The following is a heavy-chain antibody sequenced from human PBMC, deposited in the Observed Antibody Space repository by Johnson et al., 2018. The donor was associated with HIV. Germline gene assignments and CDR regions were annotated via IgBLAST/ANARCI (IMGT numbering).Heavy chain of an antibody. Sequence: VHLVESGGCVVQPGRSLRLSCAASGFTFSSYWMSWVRQSPGKGLEWVANIKQDGSEKYYVDSVKGRFTISRDNAKNSLYLQTNSLRAEDTAVYYCALEAVRSTDAFDIWGQGTMVIVSS. CDR2: IKQDGSEK. CDR1: GFTFSSYW. V-gene: IGHV3-7*05. D-gene: IGHD3-10*01. CDR3: ALEAVRSTDAFDI. J-gene: IGHJ3*02.